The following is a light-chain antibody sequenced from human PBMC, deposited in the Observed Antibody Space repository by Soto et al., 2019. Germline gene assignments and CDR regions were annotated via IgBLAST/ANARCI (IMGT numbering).Light chain of an antibody. Sequence: EIVLTQSPGTLSLSPGERATLSCRASQSVSRSYLAWYQQKPGQPRRLLIYGASNRATGIPDRFSGSGSGTDFTLTIGRLEPEDFAVYYCQQYASSPPTFGGGTKVEIK. CDR3: QQYASSPPT. CDR2: GAS. V-gene: IGKV3-20*01. CDR1: QSVSRSY. J-gene: IGKJ4*01.